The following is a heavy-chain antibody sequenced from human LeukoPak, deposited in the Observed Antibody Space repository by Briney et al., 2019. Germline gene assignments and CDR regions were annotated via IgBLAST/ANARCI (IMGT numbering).Heavy chain of an antibody. CDR3: AREFRQSNWNDGHWFDP. Sequence: GASVKVSCKASGGIFSSYGIIWVRQAPGQGLEWMGRISPIFDIANYAQKFQGRVTITADTSTSTAYMELSSLRSEDTAIYYCAREFRQSNWNDGHWFDPWGQGTLVTVSS. D-gene: IGHD1-20*01. V-gene: IGHV1-69*04. J-gene: IGHJ5*02. CDR1: GGIFSSYG. CDR2: ISPIFDIA.